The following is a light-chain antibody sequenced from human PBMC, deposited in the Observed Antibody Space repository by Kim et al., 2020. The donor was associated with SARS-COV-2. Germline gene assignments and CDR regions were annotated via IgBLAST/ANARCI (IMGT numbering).Light chain of an antibody. V-gene: IGKV3-15*01. CDR3: EQYNNWPLT. J-gene: IGKJ1*01. CDR2: GAS. CDR1: QSVSSN. Sequence: EIVMTQSPATLSVSPGERATLSCRASQSVSSNLAWYQQKPGQAPRILIYGASTRATGIPARFSGSGSGKEFTLTISSLQSEDFAVYYCEQYNNWPLTFGQGTKVDIK.